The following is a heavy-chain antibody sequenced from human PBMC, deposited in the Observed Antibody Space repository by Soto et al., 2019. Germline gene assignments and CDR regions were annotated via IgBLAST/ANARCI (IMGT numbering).Heavy chain of an antibody. CDR3: ARSQSMVTLAYFQH. D-gene: IGHD2-21*02. Sequence: ASVKVSCKTSGYIFTAYSMHWVRQAPGQGLEWMGVVNPSGGSAHYAQSFEGRVTLTRDTSTSTFYMELSSLRSEDTAVYYCARSQSMVTLAYFQHWGQGTQVTVSS. CDR1: GYIFTAYS. V-gene: IGHV1-46*01. CDR2: VNPSGGSA. J-gene: IGHJ1*01.